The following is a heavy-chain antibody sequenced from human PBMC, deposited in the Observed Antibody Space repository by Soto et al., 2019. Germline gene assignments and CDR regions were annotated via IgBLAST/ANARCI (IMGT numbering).Heavy chain of an antibody. Sequence: PSETLSLTCTVSGGSVSSGSFYWSWIRQPPGKGLEWIAYIYNNGRTNSNPPLKSRVTISVDTSKNQFSLKLSSVTAADTAVYYCARAPYDRSGYPWFDYWGQGTPVTVSS. J-gene: IGHJ4*02. CDR1: GGSVSSGSFY. CDR3: ARAPYDRSGYPWFDY. CDR2: IYNNGRT. D-gene: IGHD3-22*01. V-gene: IGHV4-61*01.